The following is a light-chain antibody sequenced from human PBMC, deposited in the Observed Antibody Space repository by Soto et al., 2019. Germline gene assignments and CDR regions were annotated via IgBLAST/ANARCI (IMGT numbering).Light chain of an antibody. CDR1: SSDVGGSDH. V-gene: IGLV2-14*03. CDR3: SSYSTTSTLL. CDR2: EVN. J-gene: IGLJ1*01. Sequence: QSALTQPASVSGSPGQSVTISCTGASSDVGGSDHVSWYQQHPGKAPKLILYEVNNRPSGVSNRFSGSKSGNTASLIISGLQADDEAEYFCSSYSTTSTLLFGAGTKVT.